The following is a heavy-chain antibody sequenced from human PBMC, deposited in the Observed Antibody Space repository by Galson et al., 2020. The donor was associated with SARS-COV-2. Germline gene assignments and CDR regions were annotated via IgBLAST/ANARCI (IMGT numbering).Heavy chain of an antibody. CDR1: GFTLSRYW. CDR3: VRSAGSTTCPAFFFGY. J-gene: IGHJ4*02. D-gene: IGHD1-1*01. V-gene: IGHV3-74*01. Sequence: GGSLRLSCAASGFTLSRYWMHWVRQPPGKGLVWVSRINPNGSGKVYADSVKGRFTISRDNAKSTLYLQINSLRADDTAVYYCVRSAGSTTCPAFFFGYWGQGTLVTVSS. CDR2: INPNGSGK.